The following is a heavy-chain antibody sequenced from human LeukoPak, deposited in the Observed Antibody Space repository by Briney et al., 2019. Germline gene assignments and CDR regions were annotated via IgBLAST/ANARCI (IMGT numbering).Heavy chain of an antibody. V-gene: IGHV3-48*02. Sequence: RPGGSLRLSCAASGLMFSSYSINWVRQAPGKGLEWLSYISSRSSSIYYADSVKGRFTISRDNAKNSLYLQMNSLRDEDTAVYYCARGAAGSGTYYGGFDYWGQGILVTVSS. D-gene: IGHD3-10*01. CDR1: GLMFSSYS. CDR3: ARGAAGSGTYYGGFDY. CDR2: ISSRSSSI. J-gene: IGHJ4*02.